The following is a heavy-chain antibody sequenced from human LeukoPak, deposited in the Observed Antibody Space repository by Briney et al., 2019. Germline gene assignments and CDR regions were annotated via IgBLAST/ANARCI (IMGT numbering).Heavy chain of an antibody. J-gene: IGHJ4*02. CDR2: ISAYNGNT. Sequence: GASVKVSCKASGYMFTSYGISWVRQAPEQGLEWMGWISAYNGNTNYAQKLQGRVTMTTDTSTSTAYMELSRLRSDDTAVYYCASVKDLDYFDYWGQGTLVTVSS. CDR1: GYMFTSYG. CDR3: ASVKDLDYFDY. V-gene: IGHV1-18*01.